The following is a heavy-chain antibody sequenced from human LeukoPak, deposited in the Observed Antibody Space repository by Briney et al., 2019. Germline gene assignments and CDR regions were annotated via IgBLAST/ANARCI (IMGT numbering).Heavy chain of an antibody. D-gene: IGHD3-3*01. J-gene: IGHJ5*02. CDR2: INGDGSST. Sequence: QSGGSLRLSCAASGFTFSSYWMHWVRQAPGKGLVWVSRINGDGSSTSYADSVKGRFTISRDNAKNTLYLQMNSLRAEDTAVYYCARDTYYDFWLDPWGQGTLVTVSS. V-gene: IGHV3-74*01. CDR1: GFTFSSYW. CDR3: ARDTYYDFWLDP.